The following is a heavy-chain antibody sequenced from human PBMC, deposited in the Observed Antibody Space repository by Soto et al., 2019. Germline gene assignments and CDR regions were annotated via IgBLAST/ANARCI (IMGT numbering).Heavy chain of an antibody. D-gene: IGHD3-16*01. CDR3: ARGGYYDNSWGKLSHYGLDV. V-gene: IGHV1-18*01. CDR2: ISPYNDYT. J-gene: IGHJ6*02. Sequence: QVQLAQSANEVKKPGASVRVSCKAAGYTFIRYGIAWVRQAPGQGLEWMGWISPYNDYTVYAQKFQGRVSMTADTSTRTVYMNLRGLKSDDTAVYYCARGGYYDNSWGKLSHYGLDVRGQGTSVSVSS. CDR1: GYTFIRYG.